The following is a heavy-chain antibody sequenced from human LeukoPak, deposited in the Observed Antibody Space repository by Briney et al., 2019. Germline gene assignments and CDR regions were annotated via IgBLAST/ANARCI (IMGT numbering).Heavy chain of an antibody. Sequence: PGGSLRLSCAASGFTFSNAWMNWVRQAPGKGLVCVSRITSDGSSTTYADSVRGRFTISRDNAKNTVYLQMNDLRAEDTAVYYCARDLTGAVFDFWGQGTLVTVSS. CDR1: GFTFSNAW. CDR2: ITSDGSST. V-gene: IGHV3-74*03. CDR3: ARDLTGAVFDF. J-gene: IGHJ4*02. D-gene: IGHD1-26*01.